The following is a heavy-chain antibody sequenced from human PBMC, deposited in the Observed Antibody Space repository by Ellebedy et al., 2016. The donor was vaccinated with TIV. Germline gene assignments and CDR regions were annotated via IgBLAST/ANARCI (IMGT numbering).Heavy chain of an antibody. CDR3: SRLRYTSGWYAAFDI. J-gene: IGHJ3*02. CDR2: IYHSGST. D-gene: IGHD6-19*01. Sequence: MPSETLSLTCAVSGGSISNNNWWSWVRQSPGKRLEWIGEIYHSGSTTYNPSLKSRVTISVDKSKRQFYLRLSSVTAADTAVYYCSRLRYTSGWYAAFDIWGQGTVVTVSS. CDR1: GGSISNNNW. V-gene: IGHV4-4*02.